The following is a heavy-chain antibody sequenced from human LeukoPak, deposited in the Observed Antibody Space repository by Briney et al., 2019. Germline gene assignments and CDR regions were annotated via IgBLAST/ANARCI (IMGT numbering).Heavy chain of an antibody. J-gene: IGHJ4*02. D-gene: IGHD6-6*01. Sequence: ASVKVSCKASGYTFTSYDINWVRQATGQGLEWMGWMNPNSGNTGYAQKFQGRVTMTRNTSISTAYMELSSLRSEDTDVYYCARGEGSSIAARPNGFDYWGQGTLVTVSS. CDR1: GYTFTSYD. CDR3: ARGEGSSIAARPNGFDY. V-gene: IGHV1-8*01. CDR2: MNPNSGNT.